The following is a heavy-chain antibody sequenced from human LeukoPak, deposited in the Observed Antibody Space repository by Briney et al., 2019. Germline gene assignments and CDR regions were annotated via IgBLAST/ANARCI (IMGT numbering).Heavy chain of an antibody. Sequence: ASVKVSCKASGYTFTSYYIHWVRQAPGQGLEWMGIIYPSGGSTTYAQKFQGRVTMTRDTSISTAYMELSRLTSDDTAVYYCARGGSSSNFHFDSWGQGTLVTVSS. CDR2: IYPSGGST. D-gene: IGHD6-6*01. CDR1: GYTFTSYY. CDR3: ARGGSSSNFHFDS. V-gene: IGHV1-46*01. J-gene: IGHJ4*02.